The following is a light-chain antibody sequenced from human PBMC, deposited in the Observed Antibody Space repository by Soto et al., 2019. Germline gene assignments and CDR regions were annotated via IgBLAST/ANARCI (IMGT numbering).Light chain of an antibody. Sequence: EIVMTQSPATLSVSPGERATLSCRASQSVSSNLAWYQQKPGQAPRLLIYAASTWSTGIPARFSGSGSGTEFNLTITSLQSEDFAVYYCQQYNNWTPRYTFGQGTKLEIK. CDR2: AAS. V-gene: IGKV3-15*01. CDR1: QSVSSN. CDR3: QQYNNWTPRYT. J-gene: IGKJ2*01.